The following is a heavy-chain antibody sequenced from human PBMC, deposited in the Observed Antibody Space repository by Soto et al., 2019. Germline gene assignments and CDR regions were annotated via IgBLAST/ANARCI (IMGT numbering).Heavy chain of an antibody. J-gene: IGHJ4*02. CDR3: AKDRLYCSSTSCYAELDY. D-gene: IGHD2-2*01. V-gene: IGHV3-30*18. Sequence: GGSLRLSCAASGFTFSSYGMHWVRQAPGKGLEWVAVISYDGSNKYYADSVKGRFTISRDNSKNTLYLQMNSLRAEDTAVYYCAKDRLYCSSTSCYAELDYWGQGT. CDR2: ISYDGSNK. CDR1: GFTFSSYG.